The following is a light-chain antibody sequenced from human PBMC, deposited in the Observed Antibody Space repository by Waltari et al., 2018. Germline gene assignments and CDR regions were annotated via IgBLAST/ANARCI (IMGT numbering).Light chain of an antibody. CDR3: QQYKNFLGT. V-gene: IGKV1-5*03. CDR2: KTS. J-gene: IGKJ1*01. Sequence: DIQMTQTPSTLSASVGDRVVITCRASQSFGSWLAWYQQKPGTAPSLLVYKTSILQNGVPSRFNGSGSGTEFTLIISSLQPADFATYYCQQYKNFLGTFGQGTKVEV. CDR1: QSFGSW.